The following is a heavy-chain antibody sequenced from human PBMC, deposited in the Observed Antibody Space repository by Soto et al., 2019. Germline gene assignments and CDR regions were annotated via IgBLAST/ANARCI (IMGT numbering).Heavy chain of an antibody. CDR2: IYPGDSDT. Sequence: ECLTSFFRVSGYTFNNFWIALVRQMPGKGPEWMGIIYPGDSDTRYSPSFQGQVTISVDKSINTAYLQWSGLRASDTDMYYCARIWEMSTVAACDYWGQGTLVTVSS. D-gene: IGHD3-16*01. CDR3: ARIWEMSTVAACDY. J-gene: IGHJ4*02. CDR1: GYTFNNFW. V-gene: IGHV5-51*01.